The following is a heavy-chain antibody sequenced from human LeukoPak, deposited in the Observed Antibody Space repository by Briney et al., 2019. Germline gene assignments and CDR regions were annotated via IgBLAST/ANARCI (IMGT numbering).Heavy chain of an antibody. CDR3: AKDRRLAAFDY. V-gene: IGHV3-23*01. D-gene: IGHD6-25*01. CDR1: GFTFSSHG. J-gene: IGHJ4*02. CDR2: ISGSGDNT. Sequence: PGGSLRLSCAASGFTFSSHGMSWVRQAPGKGLEWVSTISGSGDNTYYADSVKGRFTISRDNSKNTLYLQTNSLRVEDTAVYYCAKDRRLAAFDYGGQGTLVTVSS.